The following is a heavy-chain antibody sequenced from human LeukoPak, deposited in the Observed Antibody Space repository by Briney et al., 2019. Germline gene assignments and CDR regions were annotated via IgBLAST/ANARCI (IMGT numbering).Heavy chain of an antibody. D-gene: IGHD3-10*01. CDR2: INPSGGST. CDR3: ARGSMVRGVNYGMDV. CDR1: GYTFTSYY. Sequence: ASVKVSCKASGYTFTSYYMHWVRQAPGQGLEWMGIINPSGGSTSYAKTFQGRVTMTRDTSTSTVYMKLSSLRSEDTAVYYCARGSMVRGVNYGMDVWGQGTTVTVSS. J-gene: IGHJ6*02. V-gene: IGHV1-46*01.